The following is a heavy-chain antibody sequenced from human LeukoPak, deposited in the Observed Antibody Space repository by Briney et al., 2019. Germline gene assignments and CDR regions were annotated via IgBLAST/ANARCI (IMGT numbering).Heavy chain of an antibody. Sequence: GGSLRLSCAASGFTLDDYAMHWVRQAPGRGLECVSLICGDGGSTYYADSVKGRFTISRDNSKNSLYLQMNSLRVEDTAVYYCARDQGGAAPYWGQGTLVTVSS. CDR2: ICGDGGST. CDR3: ARDQGGAAPY. CDR1: GFTLDDYA. V-gene: IGHV3-43*02. D-gene: IGHD3-16*01. J-gene: IGHJ4*02.